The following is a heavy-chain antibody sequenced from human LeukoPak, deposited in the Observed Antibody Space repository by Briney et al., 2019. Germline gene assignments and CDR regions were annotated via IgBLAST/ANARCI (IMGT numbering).Heavy chain of an antibody. V-gene: IGHV3-23*01. CDR1: GFTFYMYA. Sequence: PGGSLTLSRQASGFTFYMYAMSWVRQAPGKGLEWVASMCGTAGCTFYPDSVKGRFTISRDNCKNVLYLRMNSLTAEDTAIYYCAKDRPNFHENSGHYYRRDGDSWGQGTLVTVSS. CDR3: AKDRPNFHENSGHYYRRDGDS. D-gene: IGHD3-22*01. CDR2: MCGTAGCT. J-gene: IGHJ5*01.